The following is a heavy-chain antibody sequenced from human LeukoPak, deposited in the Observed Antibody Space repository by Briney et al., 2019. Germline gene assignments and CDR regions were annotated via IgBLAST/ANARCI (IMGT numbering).Heavy chain of an antibody. CDR1: GFTFSSYS. J-gene: IGHJ5*02. CDR2: ISSSSSYI. V-gene: IGHV3-21*01. Sequence: GGSLRLSCAASGFTFSSYSMNWVRQAPGKGLEWVSSISSSSSYIYCADSVKGRFTISRDNAKNSLYLQMNSLRAEDTAVYYCARARYCSSTSCRNWFDPWGQGTLVTVSS. CDR3: ARARYCSSTSCRNWFDP. D-gene: IGHD2-2*01.